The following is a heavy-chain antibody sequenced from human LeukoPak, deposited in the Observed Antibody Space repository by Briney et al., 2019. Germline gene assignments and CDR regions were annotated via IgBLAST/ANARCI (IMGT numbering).Heavy chain of an antibody. V-gene: IGHV4-34*01. D-gene: IGHD3-3*01. J-gene: IGHJ4*02. CDR2: INHSGST. Sequence: KSSETLSLTCTVYGGSFSGYYWSWIRQPPGKGLEWIGEINHSGSTNYNPSLKSRVTISVDTSKNQFSLKLSSVTAADTAVYYCARGLYYRGYYFRLVSPFDYWGQGTLVTVSS. CDR1: GGSFSGYY. CDR3: ARGLYYRGYYFRLVSPFDY.